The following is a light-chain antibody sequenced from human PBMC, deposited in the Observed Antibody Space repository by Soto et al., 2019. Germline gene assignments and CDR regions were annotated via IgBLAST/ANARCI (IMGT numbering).Light chain of an antibody. CDR1: QSVSSW. CDR2: KAS. CDR3: QQYDSYSRT. J-gene: IGKJ1*01. Sequence: DLQMTQSPSTLSASVGDSVTITCRASQSVSSWLAWYQKKPGKAPKLLIYKASTLDSWVPSRFNGSGSGTQFSLTINSLQPDDFATYYCQQYDSYSRTFGQGTTVETK. V-gene: IGKV1-5*03.